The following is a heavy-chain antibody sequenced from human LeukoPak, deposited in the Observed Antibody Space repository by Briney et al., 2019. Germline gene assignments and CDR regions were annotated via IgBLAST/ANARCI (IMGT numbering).Heavy chain of an antibody. CDR1: GGSISSGGYS. D-gene: IGHD3-22*01. CDR3: ARGTQYYYDSSGYYREDAFDI. CDR2: IYYSGST. V-gene: IGHV4-30-4*07. J-gene: IGHJ3*02. Sequence: PSETLSLTCAVSGGSISSGGYSWSWIRQPPGKGLEWIGYIYYSGSTYYNPSLKSRVTISVDTSKNQFSLKLSSVTAADTAVYYCARGTQYYYDSSGYYREDAFDIWGQGTMVTVSS.